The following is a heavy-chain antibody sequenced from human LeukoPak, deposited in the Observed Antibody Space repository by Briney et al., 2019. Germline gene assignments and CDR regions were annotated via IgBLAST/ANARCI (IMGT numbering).Heavy chain of an antibody. D-gene: IGHD6-13*01. V-gene: IGHV1-69*05. CDR1: GGTFISYA. Sequence: SVKVSCKASGGTFISYAISWVRQAPGQGREWMGGIIPIFGTANYAQKFQGRVTITTDESTSTAYMELSSLRSEDTAVYYCARGRLQLVRVDYYYYYMDVWGKGTTVTVSS. J-gene: IGHJ6*03. CDR2: IIPIFGTA. CDR3: ARGRLQLVRVDYYYYYMDV.